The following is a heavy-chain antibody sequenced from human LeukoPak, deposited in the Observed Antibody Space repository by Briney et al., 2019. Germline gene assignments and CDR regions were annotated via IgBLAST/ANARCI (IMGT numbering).Heavy chain of an antibody. CDR2: INPNSGGT. Sequence: EASVKVSCKASGYTFTGFYMHWVRQAPGQGLEWMGWINPNSGGTNYAQKFQGRVTMTRDTSKNQLSLRLSSVTAADTAVYYCARHDFWRTFDYWGQGALVTVSS. CDR3: ARHDFWRTFDY. D-gene: IGHD3-3*01. J-gene: IGHJ4*02. V-gene: IGHV1-2*02. CDR1: GYTFTGFY.